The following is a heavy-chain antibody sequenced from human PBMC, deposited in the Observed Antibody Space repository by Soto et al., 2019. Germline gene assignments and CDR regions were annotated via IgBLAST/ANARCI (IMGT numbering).Heavy chain of an antibody. CDR3: ARGAVVVPNGLIAGMDV. CDR1: GYSFSNFY. CDR2: IDPSSGAT. Sequence: ASVKVSCKPSGYSFSNFYVHWVRQAPGQGLEWMGIIDPSSGATSYTQKFQERVTMTRDTSMSPVYMELSRLRSEDTAVYYCARGAVVVPNGLIAGMDVWGLGTTVTVSS. J-gene: IGHJ6*02. D-gene: IGHD2-15*01. V-gene: IGHV1-46*01.